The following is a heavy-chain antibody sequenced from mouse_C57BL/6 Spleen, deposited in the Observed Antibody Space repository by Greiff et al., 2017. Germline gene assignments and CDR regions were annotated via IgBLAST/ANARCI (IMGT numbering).Heavy chain of an antibody. Sequence: QVQLQQSGPGLVAPSQSLSITCTVSGFSLTSYGVSWVRQPPGKGLEWLGVIWGDGSTNYHSALISRLSISQDNSTSQVFLKLNSLQTDDTATYYCAKPRKEGYCVDYYAMDYWGQGTSVTVSS. CDR3: AKPRKEGYCVDYYAMDY. D-gene: IGHD2-3*01. CDR1: GFSLTSYG. J-gene: IGHJ4*01. CDR2: IWGDGST. V-gene: IGHV2-3*01.